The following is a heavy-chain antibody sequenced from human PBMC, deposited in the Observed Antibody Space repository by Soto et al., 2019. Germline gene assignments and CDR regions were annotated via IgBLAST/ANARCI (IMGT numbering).Heavy chain of an antibody. CDR2: IYYSGST. Sequence: SETLSLTCTVSGGSVSSGSYYWSWIRQPPGKGLEWIGYIYYSGSTNYNPSLKSRVTISVDTSKNQFSLKLSSVTAADTAVYYCARDALGTDSSGWYHRGMDVWGQGTTVTVSS. J-gene: IGHJ6*02. V-gene: IGHV4-61*01. D-gene: IGHD6-19*01. CDR3: ARDALGTDSSGWYHRGMDV. CDR1: GGSVSSGSYY.